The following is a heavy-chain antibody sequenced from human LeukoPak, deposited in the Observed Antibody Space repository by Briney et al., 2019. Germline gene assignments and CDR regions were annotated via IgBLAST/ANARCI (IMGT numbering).Heavy chain of an antibody. CDR1: GFTFSSYA. V-gene: IGHV3-23*01. CDR3: AFPQRGDLLTGYLSY. CDR2: ITGSGVDT. J-gene: IGHJ4*02. D-gene: IGHD3-9*01. Sequence: AGGSLRLSCAASGFTFSSYAMTWVRQAPGKGPEWVAGITGSGVDTFHADSVKGRFSIYRDNARDTLYLQMNNLRAEDTAFYYCAFPQRGDLLTGYLSYWGQGTLVTVSS.